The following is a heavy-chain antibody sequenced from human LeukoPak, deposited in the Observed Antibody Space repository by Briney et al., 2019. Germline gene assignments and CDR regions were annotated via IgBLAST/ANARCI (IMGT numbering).Heavy chain of an antibody. Sequence: GGSLRLSCAASGFTFSSYAMSWVRQAPGKGLEWVSIISGSGGSTYYADSVKGRFTISRDNSKNMLYLQMNSLRAEDTAVYYCAKRGGYCTGGSCYSYYFDYWGQGTLVTVSS. CDR3: AKRGGYCTGGSCYSYYFDY. V-gene: IGHV3-23*01. D-gene: IGHD2-15*01. CDR1: GFTFSSYA. J-gene: IGHJ4*02. CDR2: ISGSGGST.